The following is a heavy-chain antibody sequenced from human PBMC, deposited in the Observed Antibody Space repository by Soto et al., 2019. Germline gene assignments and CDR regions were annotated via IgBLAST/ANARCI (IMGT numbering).Heavy chain of an antibody. J-gene: IGHJ5*02. D-gene: IGHD1-1*01. CDR3: ERDQGWNPSGIDP. CDR2: INPSGGST. V-gene: IGHV1-46*01. CDR1: GYTFTSYY. Sequence: GASVKVSCKASGYTFTSYYMHWVRQAPGQGLEWMGIINPSGGSTSYAQKFQGRVTMTRDTSTSTVYMELSSLRSEDTAVYYCERDQGWNPSGIDPWGKGTLVTVPS.